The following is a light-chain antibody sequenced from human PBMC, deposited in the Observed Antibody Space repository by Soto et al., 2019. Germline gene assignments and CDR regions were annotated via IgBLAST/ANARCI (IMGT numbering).Light chain of an antibody. CDR3: QQRSDWPLT. V-gene: IGKV3-11*01. CDR2: DAS. J-gene: IGKJ5*01. CDR1: QSISTY. Sequence: EVVLTQSPATLSLSPGERATLSCRASQSISTYLGWYQQKPGLAPRLLIYDASNRATDIPARFRGSGSGTDFTPTISSLEPEDFAVYYCQQRSDWPLTFGQGTRLEIK.